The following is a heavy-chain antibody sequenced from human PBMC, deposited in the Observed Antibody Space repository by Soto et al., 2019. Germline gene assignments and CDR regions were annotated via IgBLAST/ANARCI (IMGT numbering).Heavy chain of an antibody. D-gene: IGHD6-19*01. V-gene: IGHV3-30-3*01. CDR3: ARDASVAGTLWFDP. CDR1: GFTFSSYA. CDR2: ISYDGSNK. Sequence: GGSLRLSCAASGFTFSSYAMHWVRQAPGKGLEWVAVISYDGSNKYYADSVKGRFTISRDNSKNTLYLQMNSLRAEDTAVYYCARDASVAGTLWFDPWGQGTLVTVSS. J-gene: IGHJ5*02.